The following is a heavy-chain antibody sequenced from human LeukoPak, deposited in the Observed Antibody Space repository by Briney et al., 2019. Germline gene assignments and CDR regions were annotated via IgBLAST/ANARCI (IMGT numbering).Heavy chain of an antibody. Sequence: GGSLRLSCTASGFTFSNYGMHWVRQAPGKGLEWVAFMRYDASNNYYADSVQGRFAISRDNSKNTLYLQMNSLRAEDTAVYFCAKDPNGDYIGTFDIWGQGTMVTVSS. D-gene: IGHD4-17*01. J-gene: IGHJ3*02. V-gene: IGHV3-30*02. CDR1: GFTFSNYG. CDR2: MRYDASNN. CDR3: AKDPNGDYIGTFDI.